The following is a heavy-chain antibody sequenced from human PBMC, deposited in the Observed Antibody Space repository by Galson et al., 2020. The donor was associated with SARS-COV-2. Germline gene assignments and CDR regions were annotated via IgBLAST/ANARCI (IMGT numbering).Heavy chain of an antibody. Sequence: ETSETLSLTCTVSGGSISSYYWSWIRQPAGKGLEWIGRIYTSGSTNYNPSLKSRVTMSVDTSKNQFSLKLSSVTAADTAVYYCASQGMIAARRVGLYFDYWGQGTLVTVSS. CDR1: GGSISSYY. CDR2: IYTSGST. J-gene: IGHJ4*02. D-gene: IGHD6-6*01. CDR3: ASQGMIAARRVGLYFDY. V-gene: IGHV4-4*07.